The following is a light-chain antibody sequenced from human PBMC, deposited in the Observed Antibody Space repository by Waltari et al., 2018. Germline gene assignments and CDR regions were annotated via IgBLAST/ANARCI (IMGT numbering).Light chain of an antibody. Sequence: DIQMTQSPSTLSASVGDRVSVTCRASQNINSWLDWYQQKPGKAPKLLIYKEYTLESGVPARFSGSGSGTEFTLTISSLQPDDFATYYCQQYKSLPITFGQGTRLEIK. CDR1: QNINSW. CDR3: QQYKSLPIT. V-gene: IGKV1-5*03. J-gene: IGKJ5*01. CDR2: KEY.